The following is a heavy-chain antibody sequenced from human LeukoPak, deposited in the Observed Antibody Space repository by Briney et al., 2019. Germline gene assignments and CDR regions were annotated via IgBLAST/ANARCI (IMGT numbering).Heavy chain of an antibody. Sequence: KPSETLSLTCTVSGASISSSSYYWGWIRQPPGKGLEWIGSIYYSGSTYYNPSLKSRVTISVDTSKNQFSLKLSSVTAADTAVYYCARRSRAYCGGDCYSDGWYFDLWGRGTLVTVSS. D-gene: IGHD2-21*02. J-gene: IGHJ2*01. CDR3: ARRSRAYCGGDCYSDGWYFDL. CDR2: IYYSGST. CDR1: GASISSSSYY. V-gene: IGHV4-39*07.